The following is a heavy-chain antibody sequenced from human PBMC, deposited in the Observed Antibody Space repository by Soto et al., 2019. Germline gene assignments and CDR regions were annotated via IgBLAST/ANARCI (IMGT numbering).Heavy chain of an antibody. CDR2: IDRDGRST. CDR1: GFTFSSYA. V-gene: IGHV3-74*03. CDR3: ARDHPTVGPLDY. J-gene: IGHJ4*02. Sequence: EVQLLESGGGLVQPGGSLRLSCAASGFTFSSYAMGWVRQAPGKGLVWVSRIDRDGRSTTYADFVKGRFTISRDNAKNTLYLQMNSLTAEDTALYYCARDHPTVGPLDYWGQGTLVTVSS. D-gene: IGHD1-26*01.